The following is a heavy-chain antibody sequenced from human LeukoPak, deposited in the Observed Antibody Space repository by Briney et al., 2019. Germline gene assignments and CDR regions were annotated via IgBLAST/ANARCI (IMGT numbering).Heavy chain of an antibody. CDR1: GYTFSDYY. D-gene: IGHD3-22*01. V-gene: IGHV1-2*02. Sequence: ASVKVSSRASGYTFSDYYMHWVRQAPGQGLEWMGWINSNSGGANYAQKFQGRVTMTRDTSISTAYMELSRLRSDDTAVYYCARLLTMIGDRFDYWGQGTLPTVSS. CDR2: INSNSGGA. J-gene: IGHJ4*02. CDR3: ARLLTMIGDRFDY.